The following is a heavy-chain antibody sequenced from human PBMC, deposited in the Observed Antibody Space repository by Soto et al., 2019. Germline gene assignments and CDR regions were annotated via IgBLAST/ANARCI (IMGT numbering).Heavy chain of an antibody. CDR1: GFTFSSYA. CDR2: ISYDGSNK. J-gene: IGHJ4*02. D-gene: IGHD2-15*01. CDR3: ARALGGNDY. Sequence: GGSLRLSCAASGFTFSSYAMHWVRQAPGKGLEWVAVISYDGSNKYYADSVKGRFTISRDNSKNTLYLQMNSLRAEDTAVYYCARALGGNDYWGQGTLVTVSS. V-gene: IGHV3-30-3*01.